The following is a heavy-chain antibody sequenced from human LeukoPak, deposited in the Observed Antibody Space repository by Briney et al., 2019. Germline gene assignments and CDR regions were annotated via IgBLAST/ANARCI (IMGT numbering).Heavy chain of an antibody. J-gene: IGHJ6*04. CDR3: ARGAGGITMVRGEDV. D-gene: IGHD3-10*01. CDR2: ISSSSSYI. CDR1: GFTFSSYS. Sequence: GGSLRLSCAASGFTFSSYSMNWVRQAPGKRLEWVSSISSSSSYIYYADSVKGRFTVSRDNAKKSLYLQMNSLRAEDTAVYYCARGAGGITMVRGEDVWGKGTTVTVSS. V-gene: IGHV3-21*01.